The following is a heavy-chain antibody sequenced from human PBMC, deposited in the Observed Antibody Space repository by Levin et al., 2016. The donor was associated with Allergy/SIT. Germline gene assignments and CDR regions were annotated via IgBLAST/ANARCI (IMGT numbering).Heavy chain of an antibody. J-gene: IGHJ4*02. CDR1: GFSFSTYD. D-gene: IGHD3-10*01. CDR2: IRFDSNNE. CDR3: ARDGSDMTMVRGVPASLLDY. Sequence: GESLKISCVASGFSFSTYDMHWVRQAPGKGLEWVAHIRFDSNNEYYADSVKGRFTISRDNAKNTLFLQMKSLRPDDTAVYYCARDGSDMTMVRGVPASLLDYWGQGALVTVSS. V-gene: IGHV3-30*02.